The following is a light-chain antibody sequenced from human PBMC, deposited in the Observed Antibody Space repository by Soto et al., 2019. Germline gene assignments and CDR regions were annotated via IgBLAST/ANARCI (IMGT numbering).Light chain of an antibody. Sequence: RVMTQSPATLSVSPGERFTLCCRSSQSFRSHLAWYQQKPGHPPRLLIYGASTRATGIPARFSGSGFATESTPTISSLPSEDSAVYYCQQYKNWPPFGQGTRLEIK. CDR1: QSFRSH. CDR3: QQYKNWPP. CDR2: GAS. J-gene: IGKJ5*01. V-gene: IGKV3-15*01.